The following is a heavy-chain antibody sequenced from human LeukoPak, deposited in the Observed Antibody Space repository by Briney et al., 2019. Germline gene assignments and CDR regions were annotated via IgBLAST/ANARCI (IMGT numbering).Heavy chain of an antibody. CDR2: IFYSGST. CDR1: SGSISTSNYY. CDR3: ARVYDSSGYYDY. V-gene: IGHV4-39*07. D-gene: IGHD3-22*01. Sequence: ASETLSLTCTVSSGSISTSNYYWGWVRQPPGKALEWIGNIFYSGSTYYSPSLKSRVTISLDTSRNQFSLKLSSVTAADTAVYYCARVYDSSGYYDYWGQGTLVTVSS. J-gene: IGHJ4*02.